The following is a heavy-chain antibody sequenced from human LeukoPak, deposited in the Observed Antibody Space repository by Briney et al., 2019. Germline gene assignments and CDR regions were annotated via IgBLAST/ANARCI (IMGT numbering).Heavy chain of an antibody. D-gene: IGHD2-21*02. Sequence: GGSLRLSCAATGFTFNTYGMHWLRQAPGKGLEWVALIWYDGSNKYYADSVKGRFTISRDNSRDTLFLQMNSLRVEDSAVYYCARDRGTNIVTAGLRPGYIDCWGQGTLVTVSS. CDR1: GFTFNTYG. CDR2: IWYDGSNK. CDR3: ARDRGTNIVTAGLRPGYIDC. J-gene: IGHJ4*02. V-gene: IGHV3-33*01.